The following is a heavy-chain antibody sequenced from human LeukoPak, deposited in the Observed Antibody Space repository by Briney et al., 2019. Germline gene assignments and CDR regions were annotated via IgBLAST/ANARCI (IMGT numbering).Heavy chain of an antibody. CDR1: GYNFTNYW. Sequence: GESLKISCKGSGYNFTNYWIGWVRQMPGKGLDWMGIIYPGDSDTKYSPSFQGQVTISADKSISTAYLQWSSLKASDTAMYYCAASNRFVPLDAFDIWGQGTVVTVSS. J-gene: IGHJ3*02. CDR2: IYPGDSDT. D-gene: IGHD3-10*02. V-gene: IGHV5-51*01. CDR3: AASNRFVPLDAFDI.